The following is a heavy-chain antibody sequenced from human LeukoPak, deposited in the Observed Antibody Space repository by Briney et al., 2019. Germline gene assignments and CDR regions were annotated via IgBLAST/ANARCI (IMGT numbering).Heavy chain of an antibody. CDR1: GFTFSSYS. V-gene: IGHV3-48*01. J-gene: IGHJ4*02. Sequence: PGGSLRLSCAASGFTFSSYSMNWVRQAPGKGLEWVSYISSSSSTIYYADSVKGRFTISRDNAKNSLYLQMNSLRVEDTAVYYCATSQSSVAGIVADWGQGTLVTVSS. CDR2: ISSSSSTI. D-gene: IGHD6-19*01. CDR3: ATSQSSVAGIVAD.